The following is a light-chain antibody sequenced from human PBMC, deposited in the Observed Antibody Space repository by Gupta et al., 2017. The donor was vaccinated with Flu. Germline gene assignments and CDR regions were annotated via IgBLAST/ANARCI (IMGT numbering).Light chain of an antibody. CDR2: DVN. J-gene: IGLJ3*02. V-gene: IGLV2-14*03. Sequence: QSALTQPASVSGSPGQSIAISCTGSSSDIGAYDYVSWYQQHPGRAPKLMIYDVNNRPSGISTRFSGSKSGSTASLTISGLQAEDEAQYYCDAYGAVGVFGGGTKVTVL. CDR1: SSDIGAYDY. CDR3: DAYGAVGV.